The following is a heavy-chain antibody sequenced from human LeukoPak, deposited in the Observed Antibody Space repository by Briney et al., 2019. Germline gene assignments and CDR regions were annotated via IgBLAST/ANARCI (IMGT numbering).Heavy chain of an antibody. CDR1: GGSISSYY. CDR3: ARSTGSGSYYHAYYFDY. D-gene: IGHD1-26*01. J-gene: IGHJ4*02. CDR2: IYYSGST. Sequence: PSETLSLTCTGSGGSISSYYWSWIRQPPGKGLEGIGYIYYSGSTNYNPSLKSRVTISVDTSKNQFSLKLSPVTAADTAVYYCARSTGSGSYYHAYYFDYWGQGTLVTVSS. V-gene: IGHV4-59*01.